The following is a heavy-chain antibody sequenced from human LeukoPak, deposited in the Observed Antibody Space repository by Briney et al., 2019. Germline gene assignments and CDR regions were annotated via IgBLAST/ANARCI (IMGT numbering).Heavy chain of an antibody. V-gene: IGHV3-7*04. D-gene: IGHD3-22*01. CDR3: ARGYYDAPGY. Sequence: GGSLRLSCAASGFTFSAYWMSWVRQAPGKGLEWVANIKVDGSEKYYLDSVRGRFSISRDNAKNSLYLQMNSLRAEDTAVYYCARGYYDAPGYWGQGTLVTVSS. J-gene: IGHJ4*02. CDR2: IKVDGSEK. CDR1: GFTFSAYW.